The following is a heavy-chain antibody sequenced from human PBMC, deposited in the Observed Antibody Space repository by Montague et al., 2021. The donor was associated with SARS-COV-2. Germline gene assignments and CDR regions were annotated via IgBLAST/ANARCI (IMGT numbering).Heavy chain of an antibody. Sequence: SLRLSCAASRLPFNGYAMHWVRQAPGKGLEWLTFISHDESNHRYADSVKGRFTISRVNSKNTLYLQMDSLRPEDTAVYYCAREGYRSGSFYIDYWGQGTLVTVSS. CDR1: RLPFNGYA. D-gene: IGHD1-26*01. CDR3: AREGYRSGSFYIDY. J-gene: IGHJ4*01. CDR2: ISHDESNH. V-gene: IGHV3-30*04.